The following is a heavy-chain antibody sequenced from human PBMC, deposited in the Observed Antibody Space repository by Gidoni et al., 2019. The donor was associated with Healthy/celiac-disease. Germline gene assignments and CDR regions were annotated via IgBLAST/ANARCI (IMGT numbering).Heavy chain of an antibody. V-gene: IGHV4-31*03. CDR3: ARDQAQGSYYYGSGGRGGMDV. CDR2: IYYSGST. J-gene: IGHJ6*02. CDR1: GGSIRSGGYS. Sequence: QVQLQESGPGLVKPSQTLSLTCPVSGGSIRSGGYSWSWIRPHPGKGREWIGYIYYSGSTSYNPSLKSRVTLSVETSKNQFSLKLSSVTAADTAVYYCARDQAQGSYYYGSGGRGGMDVWGQGTTVTVSS. D-gene: IGHD3-10*01.